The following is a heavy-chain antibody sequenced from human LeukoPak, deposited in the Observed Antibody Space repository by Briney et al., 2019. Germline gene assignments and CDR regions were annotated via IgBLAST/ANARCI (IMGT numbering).Heavy chain of an antibody. D-gene: IGHD4-17*01. CDR3: VRDQHGDFDY. V-gene: IGHV3-21*05. Sequence: GGSLRLSCAASGFTFSTYAMDWVRQAPGKGLEWLSYISSTSSIIYYADSVKGRFTISRDNAKNSLYLQMNSLRAEDTAVYYCVRDQHGDFDYWGQGTLVTVSS. CDR1: GFTFSTYA. J-gene: IGHJ4*02. CDR2: ISSTSSII.